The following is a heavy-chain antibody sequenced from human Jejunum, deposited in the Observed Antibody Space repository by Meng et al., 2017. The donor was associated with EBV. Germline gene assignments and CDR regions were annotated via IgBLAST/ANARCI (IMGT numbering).Heavy chain of an antibody. CDR3: ARSGAIIGVQGAPDY. J-gene: IGHJ4*02. CDR1: GGSFGGYF. D-gene: IGHD3-3*01. Sequence: QVQLQQWGAGLLKPSATPSLTCAVSGGSFGGYFWTWIRQAPGKGLEWIGEINQVGSTNYNPSLKSRVTISVDTSNIQFSLKVTSVTAADTAVYYCARSGAIIGVQGAPDYWGQGTLVTVSS. V-gene: IGHV4-34*01. CDR2: INQVGST.